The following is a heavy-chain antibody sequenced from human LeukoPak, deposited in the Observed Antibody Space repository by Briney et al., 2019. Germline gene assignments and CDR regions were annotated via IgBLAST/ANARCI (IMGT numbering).Heavy chain of an antibody. V-gene: IGHV4-34*01. CDR2: INHSGST. Sequence: KPSETLSLTCAVYGGSFSGYYWSWIRQPSGKGLEWIGEINHSGSTNYNPSLKSRVTISVDTSKNQFSLKLSSVTAADTAVYYCARGGTAHYYGSGRPNWFDPWGQGTLVTVSS. CDR1: GGSFSGYY. D-gene: IGHD3-10*01. J-gene: IGHJ5*02. CDR3: ARGGTAHYYGSGRPNWFDP.